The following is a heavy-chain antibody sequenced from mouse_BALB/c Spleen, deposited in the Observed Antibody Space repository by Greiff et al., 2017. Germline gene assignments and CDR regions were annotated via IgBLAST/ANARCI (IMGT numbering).Heavy chain of an antibody. CDR2: ISYSGST. Sequence: EVKLVESGPGLVKPSQSLSLTCTVTGYSITSDYAWNWIRQFPGNKLEWMGYISYSGSTSYNPSLKSRISITRDTSKNQFFLQLNSVTTEDTATYYCARGDDGYYVDYWGQGTTLTVSS. D-gene: IGHD2-3*01. V-gene: IGHV3-2*02. CDR1: GYSITSDYA. CDR3: ARGDDGYYVDY. J-gene: IGHJ2*01.